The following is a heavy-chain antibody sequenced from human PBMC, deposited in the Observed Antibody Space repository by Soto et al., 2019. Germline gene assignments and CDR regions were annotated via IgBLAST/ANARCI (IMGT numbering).Heavy chain of an antibody. CDR3: ARDWAAAGRGATSWFDP. Sequence: PSETLSLTCTVSGGSISSGGYYWSWIRQHPGKGLEWIGYIYYSGSTYYNPSLKSRVTISVDTSKNQFSLKLSSVTAADTAVYYCARDWAAAGRGATSWFDPWGQGTLVTVSS. J-gene: IGHJ5*02. D-gene: IGHD6-13*01. CDR1: GGSISSGGYY. V-gene: IGHV4-31*03. CDR2: IYYSGST.